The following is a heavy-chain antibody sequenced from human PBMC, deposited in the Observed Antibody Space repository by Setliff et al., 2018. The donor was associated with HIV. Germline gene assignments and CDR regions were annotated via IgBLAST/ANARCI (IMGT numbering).Heavy chain of an antibody. V-gene: IGHV1-18*01. CDR1: GYTFTRYG. D-gene: IGHD2-2*01. Sequence: ASVKVSCKASGYTFTRYGISWVRQAPGQGLDWMGWISGYNGNTKYVQKLQGRVTMTTDTSTSTVYMELRSLRSDDTAVYFCARDSCSSTSCPNWFDPWGQGTLVTVSS. CDR2: ISGYNGNT. CDR3: ARDSCSSTSCPNWFDP. J-gene: IGHJ5*02.